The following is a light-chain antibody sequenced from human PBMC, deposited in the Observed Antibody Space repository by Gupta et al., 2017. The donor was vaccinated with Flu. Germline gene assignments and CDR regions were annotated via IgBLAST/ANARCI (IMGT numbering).Light chain of an antibody. J-gene: IGKJ2*01. CDR2: AAS. Sequence: EIVMTQSPATLSASPGERATLSCRASQSVNTNLAWYQHQPGQAPRLLIYAASTRATGIPARFSGSGSGTEFTLTISSLQSEDFAVYYCQQNYNRPYNFGQGTKLEIK. CDR3: QQNYNRPYN. V-gene: IGKV3D-15*01. CDR1: QSVNTN.